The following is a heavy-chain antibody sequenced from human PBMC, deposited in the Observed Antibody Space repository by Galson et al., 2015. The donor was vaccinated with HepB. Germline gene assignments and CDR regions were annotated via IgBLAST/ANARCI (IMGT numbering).Heavy chain of an antibody. CDR1: GFTFSSYS. CDR3: ARDWGDGDYQAIYYFDY. Sequence: SLRLSCAASGFTFSSYSMNWVRQAPGKGLEWVSSISSSSSYIYYADSVKGRFTISRDNAKNSLYLQMNSLRAEDTAVYYCARDWGDGDYQAIYYFDYWGQGTLVTVSS. D-gene: IGHD4-17*01. CDR2: ISSSSSYI. J-gene: IGHJ4*02. V-gene: IGHV3-21*01.